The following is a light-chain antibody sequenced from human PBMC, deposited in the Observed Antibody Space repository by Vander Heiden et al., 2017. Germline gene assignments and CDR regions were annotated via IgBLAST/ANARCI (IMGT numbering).Light chain of an antibody. CDR3: QQSYSTPPCT. CDR1: QSISSY. V-gene: IGKV1-39*01. CDR2: AAS. Sequence: DIQMTQSPSSLSASVGDRVTITCRASQSISSYLNWYQQKPGKAPKLLIYAASSLQSGVPSGFSGSGSGTDFTLTISSLQPEDFATYYCQQSYSTPPCTFGQGTKLEIK. J-gene: IGKJ2*02.